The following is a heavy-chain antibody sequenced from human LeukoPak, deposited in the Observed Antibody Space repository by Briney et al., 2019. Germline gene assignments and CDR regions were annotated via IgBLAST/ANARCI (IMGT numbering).Heavy chain of an antibody. CDR1: GFTFSSYE. J-gene: IGHJ4*02. V-gene: IGHV3-48*03. D-gene: IGHD3-3*01. CDR2: ISSSGSTI. CDR3: ARASGLRFLEWFLDY. Sequence: GGSLRLSCAASGFTFSSYEMNWVRQAPGKGLEWVSYISSSGSTIYYADSVKCRFTISRDNAKTSLYLQMNSLRAEDKAVYYCARASGLRFLEWFLDYWGQGTLVTVSS.